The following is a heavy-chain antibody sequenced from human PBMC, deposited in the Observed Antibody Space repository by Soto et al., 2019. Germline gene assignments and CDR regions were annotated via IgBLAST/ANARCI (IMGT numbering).Heavy chain of an antibody. J-gene: IGHJ6*02. D-gene: IGHD3-10*02. V-gene: IGHV3-21*01. CDR2: ISSSSSYI. CDR3: ARDLFIREYYYYYYGMDV. Sequence: TFSSYSMNWVRQAPGKGLEWVSSISSSSSYIYYADSVKGRFTISRDNAKNSLYLQMNSLRAEDTAVYYCARDLFIREYYYYYYGMDVWGQGTTVTVSS. CDR1: TFSSYS.